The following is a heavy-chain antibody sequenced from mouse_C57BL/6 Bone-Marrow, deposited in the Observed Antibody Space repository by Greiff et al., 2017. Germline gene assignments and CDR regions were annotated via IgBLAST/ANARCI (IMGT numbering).Heavy chain of an antibody. J-gene: IGHJ4*01. CDR3: ARRSYDSSGGPYYYAMDY. V-gene: IGHV1-77*01. D-gene: IGHD2-4*01. Sequence: QVQLKESGAELVKPGASVKISCKASGYTFTDYYINWVKQRPGQGLEWIGKIGPGSGSTYYNEKFKGKATLTADKSSSTAYMQLSSLTSEDSAVYFCARRSYDSSGGPYYYAMDYWGQGTSVTVSS. CDR1: GYTFTDYY. CDR2: IGPGSGST.